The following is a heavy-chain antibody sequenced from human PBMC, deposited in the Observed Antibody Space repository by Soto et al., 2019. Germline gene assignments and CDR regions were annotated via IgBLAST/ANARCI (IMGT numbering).Heavy chain of an antibody. V-gene: IGHV3-9*01. CDR2: ISWSSAGI. D-gene: IGHD6-13*01. CDR1: GFRFDDHA. Sequence: GGSLRLSCAASGFRFDDHAMHWVRQAPGKGLEWVSGISWSSAGIGYADSVKGRFTISRDNGKNSLYLQMNSLRTEDTALYYCVRDIGSAAADTYYYYGMDVWGQGTTVTVSS. CDR3: VRDIGSAAADTYYYYGMDV. J-gene: IGHJ6*02.